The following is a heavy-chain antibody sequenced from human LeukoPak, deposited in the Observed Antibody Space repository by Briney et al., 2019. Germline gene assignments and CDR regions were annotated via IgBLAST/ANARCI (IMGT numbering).Heavy chain of an antibody. Sequence: GGSLRLSCKASGLTFSNNAMSWVRQAPGKGLEWVSFITLSGVSTFYADSVKGRFTISRDNSKNTLYLQMNNLTVEDTAMYYCASLLGYCSGDSCFNWFGPWGQGTLVAVSS. CDR3: ASLLGYCSGDSCFNWFGP. J-gene: IGHJ5*02. CDR1: GLTFSNNA. D-gene: IGHD2-15*01. CDR2: ITLSGVST. V-gene: IGHV3-23*01.